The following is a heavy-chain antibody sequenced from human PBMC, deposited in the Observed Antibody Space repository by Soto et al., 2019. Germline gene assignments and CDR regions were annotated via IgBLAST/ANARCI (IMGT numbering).Heavy chain of an antibody. Sequence: EVQLVESGGGLVQPGGSLKLSCAASGFTFSGSAVHWVRQASGKGLEWVGRIRSKANNYATAYAASVQGRFTIFRDDLQNTAYLQMNSLKTEDTAVYYCTNPQVYYGMDVWGQGTRVTVPS. CDR3: TNPQVYYGMDV. J-gene: IGHJ6*02. CDR2: IRSKANNYAT. CDR1: GFTFSGSA. V-gene: IGHV3-73*02.